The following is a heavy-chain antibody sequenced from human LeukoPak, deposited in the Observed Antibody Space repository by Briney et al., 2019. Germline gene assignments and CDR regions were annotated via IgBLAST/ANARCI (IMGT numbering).Heavy chain of an antibody. CDR2: ISGSGGST. D-gene: IGHD6-13*01. V-gene: IGHV3-23*01. CDR1: GFTFSSYA. Sequence: GGSLRLSCAASGFTFSSYAMSWVRQAPGKGLEWVSAISGSGGSTYYADSVKGRFTISRDNSKNTLYLQMNSLRAEDTAVYYCAKVPIPSSSSWYDWHFDLWGRGTLVTVSS. J-gene: IGHJ2*01. CDR3: AKVPIPSSSSWYDWHFDL.